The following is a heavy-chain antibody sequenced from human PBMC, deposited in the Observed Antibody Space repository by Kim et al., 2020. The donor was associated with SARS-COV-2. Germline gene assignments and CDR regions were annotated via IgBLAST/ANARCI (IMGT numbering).Heavy chain of an antibody. D-gene: IGHD3-22*01. CDR3: AKVRDYYDSSGPFDY. V-gene: IGHV3-23*01. Sequence: ADSGKGRFTGSRDDSKSTLYLQRNSLRAEDTAVYYCAKVRDYYDSSGPFDYWGQGTLVTVSS. J-gene: IGHJ4*02.